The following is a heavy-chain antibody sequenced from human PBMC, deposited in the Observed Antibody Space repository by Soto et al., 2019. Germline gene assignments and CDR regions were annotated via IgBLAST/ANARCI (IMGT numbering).Heavy chain of an antibody. D-gene: IGHD6-6*01. CDR2: IWYDGSNK. CDR3: ARAEQLVRDAFDI. J-gene: IGHJ3*02. V-gene: IGHV3-33*01. CDR1: GFTFSSYG. Sequence: PGGSLRLSCAASGFTFSSYGMHWVRQAPGKGLEWVAVIWYDGSNKYYADSVKGRSTISRDNSKNTLYLQMNSLRAEDTAVYYCARAEQLVRDAFDIWGQGTMVTVS.